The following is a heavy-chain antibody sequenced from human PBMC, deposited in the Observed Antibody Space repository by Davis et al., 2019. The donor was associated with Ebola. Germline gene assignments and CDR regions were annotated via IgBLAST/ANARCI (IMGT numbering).Heavy chain of an antibody. CDR2: IKEDGSVR. Sequence: PGGSLRLSCAASGFTFSSYWQSWVRQAPGKGLEWVANIKEDGSVRHFLDSVRGRFTFSRDNAKNSLHLQMNSLRTEDTAVYYCARDTGTYSNYAAYWGQGTLVTVSP. V-gene: IGHV3-7*03. CDR1: GFTFSSYW. CDR3: ARDTGTYSNYAAY. J-gene: IGHJ4*02. D-gene: IGHD4/OR15-4a*01.